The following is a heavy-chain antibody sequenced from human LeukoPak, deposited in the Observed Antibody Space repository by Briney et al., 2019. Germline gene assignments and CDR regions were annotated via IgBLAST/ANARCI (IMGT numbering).Heavy chain of an antibody. D-gene: IGHD2-2*01. CDR1: GFTFSSYS. J-gene: IGHJ6*02. CDR2: ISSSSSYI. V-gene: IGHV3-21*01. Sequence: GGSLRLSCAASGFTFSSYSMNWVRQAPGKGLEWVSSISSSSSYIYYADSVKVRFTISRDNAKNSLYLQMNSLRAEDTAVYYCARDGPMYCSSTSCYGPYYYGMDVWGQGTTVTVSS. CDR3: ARDGPMYCSSTSCYGPYYYGMDV.